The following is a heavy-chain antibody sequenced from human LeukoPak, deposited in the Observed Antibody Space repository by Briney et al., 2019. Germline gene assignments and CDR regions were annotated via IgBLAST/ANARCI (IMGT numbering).Heavy chain of an antibody. D-gene: IGHD5-24*01. V-gene: IGHV3-23*01. Sequence: PGGSLRLSCAASGFTFSSYAMSWVRQAPGKGLEWVSGISGSGIGTYYADSVKGRFTISRDNSKNTLYLQMNSLRAEDTAVYYCGKGWGKVGRDGYNWDYWGQGTLVTVSS. CDR1: GFTFSSYA. CDR3: GKGWGKVGRDGYNWDY. J-gene: IGHJ4*02. CDR2: ISGSGIGT.